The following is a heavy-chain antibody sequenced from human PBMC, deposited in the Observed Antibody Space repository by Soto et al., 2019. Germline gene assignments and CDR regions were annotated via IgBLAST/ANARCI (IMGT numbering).Heavy chain of an antibody. CDR3: ARGNYDNSGYYDDAFDL. CDR1: GFSFSSYW. V-gene: IGHV3-33*01. J-gene: IGHJ3*01. CDR2: IWYDGSNK. D-gene: IGHD3-22*01. Sequence: PGGSLRLSCVAGGFSFSSYWMHWVRQAPVKGLEWVAVIWYDGSNKYYADSVKGRFTISRDNSKNMLYLQMNSLRAEDTDVYYCARGNYDNSGYYDDAFDLWGQGTMVTVSS.